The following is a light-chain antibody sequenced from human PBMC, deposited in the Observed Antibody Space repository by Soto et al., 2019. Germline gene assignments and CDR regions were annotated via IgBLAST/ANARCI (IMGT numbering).Light chain of an antibody. CDR3: QHLNSYRSMYT. V-gene: IGKV1-5*03. CDR1: QSISVW. CDR2: KAS. J-gene: IGKJ2*01. Sequence: DIQMTQSPSTLSASVGDRVTITCRASQSISVWLAWYQQKAGKAPNLLIYKASRLESGVPSRFSGSGSETEFTLTISGLQPGDSATYYCQHLNSYRSMYTFGQGTKLEIK.